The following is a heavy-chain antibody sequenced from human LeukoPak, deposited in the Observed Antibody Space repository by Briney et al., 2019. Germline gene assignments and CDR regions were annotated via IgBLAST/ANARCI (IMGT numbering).Heavy chain of an antibody. J-gene: IGHJ6*03. Sequence: SETLSLTCSVSGGSISSSSFYWGWIRQPPGKGLEWIGSISYTGSTYYNPSLKSRVTISVDKSKNQFSLKLSSVTAADTAVYYCARSPGYSSGWAGRFYMDVWGKGTTVTVSS. CDR3: ARSPGYSSGWAGRFYMDV. V-gene: IGHV4-39*07. CDR1: GGSISSSSFY. CDR2: ISYTGST. D-gene: IGHD6-19*01.